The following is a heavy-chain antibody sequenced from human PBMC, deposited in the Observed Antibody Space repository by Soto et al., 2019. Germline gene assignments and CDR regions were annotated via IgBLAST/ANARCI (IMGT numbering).Heavy chain of an antibody. Sequence: QVQLVQSGTEARKPGSSVKVSCETSGGNFNNYGFNWVRQVPGQRLEWMGGIIPMFGIVKVGQIFQPRVAFTAAKPTGKAYMDLTRLRPADTAVYYCAGEVGGTGLQSWGQGTVVIVSS. CDR3: AGEVGGTGLQS. CDR2: IIPMFGIV. CDR1: GGNFNNYG. D-gene: IGHD3-9*01. V-gene: IGHV1-69*14. J-gene: IGHJ5*02.